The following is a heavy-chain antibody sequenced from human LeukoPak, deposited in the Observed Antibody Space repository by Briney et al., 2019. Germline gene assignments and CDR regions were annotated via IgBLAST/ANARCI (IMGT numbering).Heavy chain of an antibody. J-gene: IGHJ4*02. Sequence: GGSLRLSCAASGFTFSSHGMNWVRQAPGKGLEWVSGISPNGVITYYTDSVKGRFTISRDNSKGTVYLHMNSLRPEDTAVYYCAKDDAWLQYGDWGRGTLVTVSS. D-gene: IGHD5-24*01. CDR3: AKDDAWLQYGD. V-gene: IGHV3-23*01. CDR2: ISPNGVIT. CDR1: GFTFSSHG.